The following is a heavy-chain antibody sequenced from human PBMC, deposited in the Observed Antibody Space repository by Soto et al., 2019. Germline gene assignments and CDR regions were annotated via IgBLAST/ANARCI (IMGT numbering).Heavy chain of an antibody. CDR1: GGSISSYY. CDR3: ARASIWGSYRYSYYFDY. J-gene: IGHJ4*02. Sequence: SETLSLTCTVSGGSISSYYWSWIRQPPGKGLEWIGYIYYSGSTNYNPSLKSRVTISVDTSKNQFSLKLSSVTAADTAVYYCARASIWGSYRYSYYFDYWGQRTLVTVSS. D-gene: IGHD3-16*02. V-gene: IGHV4-59*01. CDR2: IYYSGST.